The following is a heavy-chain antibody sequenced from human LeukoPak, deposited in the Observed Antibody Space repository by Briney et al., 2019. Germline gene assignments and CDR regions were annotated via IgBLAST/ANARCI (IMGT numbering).Heavy chain of an antibody. CDR3: ARQRGGYSGEDFDY. D-gene: IGHD1-26*01. CDR1: GVSISSSNSY. CDR2: IYYSGNT. J-gene: IGHJ4*02. V-gene: IGHV4-39*01. Sequence: PSETLSLTCTVSGVSISSSNSYWGWIRQPPGKGLEWIGSIYYSGNTYYNASLKSQVSISIDTSKNRFSLKLTSVTAADTAVYYCARQRGGYSGEDFDYWGQGTLVTVSS.